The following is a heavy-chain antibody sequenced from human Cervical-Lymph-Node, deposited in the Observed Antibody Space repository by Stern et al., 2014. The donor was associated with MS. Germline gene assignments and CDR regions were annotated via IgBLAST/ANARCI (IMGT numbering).Heavy chain of an antibody. D-gene: IGHD3-3*01. CDR1: GFTFSSYW. CDR3: ARVDDFWSGYYYYGMDV. V-gene: IGHV3-7*01. Sequence: EVKLAQSGGGLVQPGGSLRLSCAASGFTFSSYWMSWVRQAPGKGLEWVAIIKQDGSEKYYVYSVKGRFTISRDNAKNSLYLQMNSLRAEDTAVYYCARVDDFWSGYYYYGMDVWGQGTTVTVSS. J-gene: IGHJ6*02. CDR2: IKQDGSEK.